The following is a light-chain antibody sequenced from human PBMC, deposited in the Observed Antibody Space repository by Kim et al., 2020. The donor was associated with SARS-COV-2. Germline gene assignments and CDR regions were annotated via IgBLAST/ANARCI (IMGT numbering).Light chain of an antibody. CDR1: QSVSGNY. CDR3: QQYSSSPAT. CDR2: GAS. Sequence: SQRERATLSCRARQSVSGNYLAWYLQKPGRAPRLLIYGASSRATGMPDRFSGSGSGTDFTLTITRLEPEDFAVYYCQQYSSSPATFGQGTKVDIK. V-gene: IGKV3-20*01. J-gene: IGKJ1*01.